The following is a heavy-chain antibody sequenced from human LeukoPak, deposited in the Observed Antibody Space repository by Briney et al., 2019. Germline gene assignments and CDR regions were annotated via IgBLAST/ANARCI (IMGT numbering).Heavy chain of an antibody. Sequence: GRSLRLSCAASGYTFSSYGMHWVRQAPGKGLEWVAVISYDGSNKYYADSVKGRFTISRDNSKNTLYLQMDSLRAEDTAVYYCGKGLPDYYDSSGHTVDFDYWGQGTLVTVSS. V-gene: IGHV3-30*18. CDR1: GYTFSSYG. D-gene: IGHD3-22*01. CDR3: GKGLPDYYDSSGHTVDFDY. J-gene: IGHJ4*02. CDR2: ISYDGSNK.